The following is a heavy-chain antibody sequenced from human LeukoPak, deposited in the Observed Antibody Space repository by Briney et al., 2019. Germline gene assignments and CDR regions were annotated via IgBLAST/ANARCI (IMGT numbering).Heavy chain of an antibody. CDR3: ARAEGVWARGVIEWFDP. D-gene: IGHD3-10*01. Sequence: PSETLSLTCTVSGYSISSGYYWGWIRQPPGKGLEWIGSIYHSGSTYYNPSLKSRVTISVYTSKNQFSLKLSSVTAADTAVFYCARAEGVWARGVIEWFDPWGQGTLVTVSS. J-gene: IGHJ5*02. CDR1: GYSISSGYY. CDR2: IYHSGST. V-gene: IGHV4-38-2*02.